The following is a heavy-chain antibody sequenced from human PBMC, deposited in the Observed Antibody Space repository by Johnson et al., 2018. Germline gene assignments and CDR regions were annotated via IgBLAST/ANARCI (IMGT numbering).Heavy chain of an antibody. D-gene: IGHD1-26*01. J-gene: IGHJ1*01. Sequence: VQLVESGGALVQPGGSLRLSCAASGFSVSSNYINWVRQAPGKGLEWVSVVYSGGTTYYAESVKGRFTISRDMSKNTVDLQMNSLRAEDTAVYYCARDLNYSGTYLRYFQHWGQGTLVTVSS. V-gene: IGHV3-66*01. CDR1: GFSVSSNY. CDR2: VYSGGTT. CDR3: ARDLNYSGTYLRYFQH.